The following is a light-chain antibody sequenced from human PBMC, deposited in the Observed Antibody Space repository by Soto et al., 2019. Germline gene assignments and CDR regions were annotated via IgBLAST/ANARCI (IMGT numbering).Light chain of an antibody. J-gene: IGKJ2*01. CDR1: QSINREF. CDR2: QTS. V-gene: IGKV3-20*01. CDR3: QQYGDSPAYT. Sequence: EIILTQSPGTLSVSPGERATLSCRGSQSINREFLAWYQQKPGQAPRLLMFQTSSRASGVPDRFSGSGSGTDITLTITGLEPEDSAVYYCQQYGDSPAYTFGQGTKLEI.